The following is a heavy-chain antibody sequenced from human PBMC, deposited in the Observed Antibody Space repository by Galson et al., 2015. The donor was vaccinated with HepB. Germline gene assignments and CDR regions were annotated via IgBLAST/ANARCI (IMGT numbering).Heavy chain of an antibody. D-gene: IGHD2/OR15-2a*01. Sequence: SLRLSCATSGFSFISYSMNWVRQAPGRGLEWVSYISSGGTEDYADSVKGRFTISRDNAQKSLYLHMSSLRAEDTGIYYCAKNPASYDYYNMDVWGQGTTVTVSS. J-gene: IGHJ6*02. CDR1: GFSFISYS. V-gene: IGHV3-48*01. CDR2: ISSGGTE. CDR3: AKNPASYDYYNMDV.